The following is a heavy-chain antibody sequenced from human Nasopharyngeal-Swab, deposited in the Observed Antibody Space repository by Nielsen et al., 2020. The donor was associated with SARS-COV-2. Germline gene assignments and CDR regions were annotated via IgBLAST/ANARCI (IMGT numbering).Heavy chain of an antibody. CDR2: ISSSSSYI. CDR3: ARDGLDYDFWSAYFMDV. V-gene: IGHV3-21*01. J-gene: IGHJ6*02. CDR1: GFTFNNYN. Sequence: GESLKISCAASGFTFNNYNFNWVRLAPGKGLEWVSSISSSSSYIYYADSVKGRFTISRDNAKNSLYLQMNSLRAEDTAVYYCARDGLDYDFWSAYFMDVWGQGTTVTVSS. D-gene: IGHD3-3*01.